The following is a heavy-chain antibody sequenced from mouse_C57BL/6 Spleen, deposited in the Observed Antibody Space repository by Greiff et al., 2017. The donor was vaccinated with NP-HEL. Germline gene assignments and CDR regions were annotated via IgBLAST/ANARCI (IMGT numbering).Heavy chain of an antibody. CDR1: GYTFTSYW. Sequence: QVQLQQPGAELVMPGASVKLSCKASGYTFTSYWMHWVKQRPGQGLEWIGEIDPSDSYTNYNQKFKGKSTLTVDKSSSTAYMQLSSLTSEDSAVYYCARWAVVARWYDMDYWGQGTSVTVSS. J-gene: IGHJ4*01. CDR3: ARWAVVARWYDMDY. D-gene: IGHD1-1*01. V-gene: IGHV1-69*01. CDR2: IDPSDSYT.